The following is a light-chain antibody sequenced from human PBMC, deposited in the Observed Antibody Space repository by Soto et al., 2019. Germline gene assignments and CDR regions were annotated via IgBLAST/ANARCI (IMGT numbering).Light chain of an antibody. CDR1: QGISTY. J-gene: IGKJ4*01. Sequence: DIQMTQSPSSLSASVGDRVTITCRASQGISTYLNWYQQKPGKAPKLLIYAASSLQSGVPSRFSGSGSETDFTLTISSLQPEDFATYSCQQSYSTPFTFGGGTKVDIK. CDR2: AAS. V-gene: IGKV1-39*01. CDR3: QQSYSTPFT.